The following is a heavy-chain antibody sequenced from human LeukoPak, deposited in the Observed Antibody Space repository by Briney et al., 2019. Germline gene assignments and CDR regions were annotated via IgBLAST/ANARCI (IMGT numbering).Heavy chain of an antibody. Sequence: GASVKVSCKASGYTFTSYYMHWVRQAPGQGLEWMGIINPSGGSTSYAQKFQGRVTMTRDTSTSTVYMELSSLRSEDTAVYYCAGMGHCSGGSCVQPSRSLDPWGQGTLVTVSS. CDR1: GYTFTSYY. V-gene: IGHV1-46*01. CDR3: AGMGHCSGGSCVQPSRSLDP. D-gene: IGHD2-15*01. CDR2: INPSGGST. J-gene: IGHJ5*02.